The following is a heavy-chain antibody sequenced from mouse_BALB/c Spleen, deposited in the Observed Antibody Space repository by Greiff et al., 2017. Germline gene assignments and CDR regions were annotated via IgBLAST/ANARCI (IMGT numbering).Heavy chain of an antibody. CDR3: ARGDGNHWYFDV. V-gene: IGHV5-9-4*01. CDR2: ISSGGSYT. CDR1: GFTFSSYA. Sequence: EVKVVESGGGLVQPGGSRKLSCAASGFTFSSYAMSWVRQSPEKRLEWVAEISSGGSYTYYPDTVTGRFTISRDNAKNTLYLEMSSLRSEDTAMYYCARGDGNHWYFDVWGAGTTVTVSS. D-gene: IGHD2-1*01. J-gene: IGHJ1*01.